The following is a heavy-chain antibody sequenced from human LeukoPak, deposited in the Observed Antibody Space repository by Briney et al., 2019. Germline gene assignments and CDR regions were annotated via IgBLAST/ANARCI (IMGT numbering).Heavy chain of an antibody. J-gene: IGHJ4*02. CDR1: GGSVSSDSYY. CDR3: ATKGPRRGYFDY. V-gene: IGHV4-61*01. CDR2: IYYTGST. Sequence: PSETLSLTCTVFGGSVSSDSYYWSWIRQPPGKGLEWIGYIYYTGSTNYNPSLKSRVTISVDMSKNQFSLKLTSVTAADTAVYYCATKGPRRGYFDYWGQGTLVAVSS.